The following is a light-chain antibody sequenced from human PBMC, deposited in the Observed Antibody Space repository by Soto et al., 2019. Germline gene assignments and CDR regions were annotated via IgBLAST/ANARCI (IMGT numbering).Light chain of an antibody. Sequence: QSALTQPPSASGSPRQSVTLSCTGTSSDVGGYNYVSWYQQHPGKAPKLMIYEVSKRPSGVPDRFSGSKSGNTASLTVSGLQAEDEADYYCSSYAGSNNFVFGTGTKLTVL. CDR2: EVS. J-gene: IGLJ1*01. V-gene: IGLV2-8*01. CDR3: SSYAGSNNFV. CDR1: SSDVGGYNY.